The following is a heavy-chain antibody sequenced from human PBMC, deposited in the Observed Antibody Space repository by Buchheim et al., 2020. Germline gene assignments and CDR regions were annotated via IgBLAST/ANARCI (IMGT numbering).Heavy chain of an antibody. D-gene: IGHD3-22*01. CDR1: GFTFSSYG. CDR2: ISYDGSNK. CDR3: AKDLVSGDDSSGYYYVDYYYYGMDV. J-gene: IGHJ6*01. V-gene: IGHV3-30*18. Sequence: QVQLVESGGGVVQPWRSLRLSCAASGFTFSSYGMHWVRQAPGKGLEWVAVISYDGSNKYYADSVKGRFTISRDNSKNTLYLQMNSLRAEDTAVYYCAKDLVSGDDSSGYYYVDYYYYGMDVWGQGTT.